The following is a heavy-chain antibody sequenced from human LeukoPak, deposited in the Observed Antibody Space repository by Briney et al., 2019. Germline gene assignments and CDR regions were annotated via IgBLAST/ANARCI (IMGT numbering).Heavy chain of an antibody. CDR1: GFTFSTYW. D-gene: IGHD2-15*01. Sequence: GGSLRLSCAASGFTFSTYWMHWVRQAPGKGLVWVSRINTAGSSTYYADSVKGRFTISRDNAKNTLYLQMNSLRAEDTAVYYCARESYCSGGSCYSGRAFDIWGQGTMVTVSS. CDR2: INTAGSST. J-gene: IGHJ3*02. V-gene: IGHV3-74*01. CDR3: ARESYCSGGSCYSGRAFDI.